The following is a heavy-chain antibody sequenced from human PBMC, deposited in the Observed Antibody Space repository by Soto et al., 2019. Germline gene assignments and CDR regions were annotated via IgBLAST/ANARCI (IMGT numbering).Heavy chain of an antibody. CDR3: ARVDY. Sequence: GGSLRLSCEASGFTFSRVSMNWVRQVAGKGLEWVASISSGSSDTWYADSVKGRFIISRDNAQNSLFLQMNTLRPEDTAMYYCARVDYWGPGTQVTVAS. J-gene: IGHJ4*02. CDR1: GFTFSRVS. V-gene: IGHV3-21*01. CDR2: ISSGSSDT.